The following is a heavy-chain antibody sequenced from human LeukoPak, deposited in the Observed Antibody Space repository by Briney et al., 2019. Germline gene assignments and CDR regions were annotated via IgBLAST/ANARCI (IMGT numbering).Heavy chain of an antibody. V-gene: IGHV3-21*01. D-gene: IGHD6-19*01. J-gene: IGHJ4*02. Sequence: GGSLRLSCSASGFTFTTYGMNWVRQAPGKGLEWVSSISSSSSYIYYADSVKGRFTISRDNAKNSLYLQMNSLRAEDTAVYYCARDNVGAVAGTKIDYWGQGTLVTVSS. CDR3: ARDNVGAVAGTKIDY. CDR1: GFTFTTYG. CDR2: ISSSSSYI.